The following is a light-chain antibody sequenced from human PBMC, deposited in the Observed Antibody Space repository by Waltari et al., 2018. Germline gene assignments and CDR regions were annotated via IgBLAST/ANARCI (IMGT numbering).Light chain of an antibody. J-gene: IGKJ1*01. CDR3: QQDNTDPWT. V-gene: IGKV1-5*03. CDR2: MAS. CDR1: QSISTW. Sequence: DIQMTQSPSTLSASVGDRVTITCRASQSISTWLAWYQQKPGKAPKLLIYMASTLESGVPSRFSGSGSGTEFTLTISSLQPDDVATDCCQQDNTDPWTFGQGTKVEIK.